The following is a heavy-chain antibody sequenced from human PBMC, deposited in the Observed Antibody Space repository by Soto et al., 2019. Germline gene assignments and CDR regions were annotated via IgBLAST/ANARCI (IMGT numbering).Heavy chain of an antibody. J-gene: IGHJ6*02. CDR1: GGSISSSSYY. CDR2: IYYSGST. CDR3: AGGYSSGWYHDYYGMDV. D-gene: IGHD6-19*01. Sequence: QLQLQESGPGLVKPSETLSLTCTVSGGSISSSSYYWGWIRQPPGKGLEWIGSIYYSGSTYYNPSLKSRVTIPVATSKTQFSLKLSSVTAADTAVYYCAGGYSSGWYHDYYGMDVWGQGTTVTVSS. V-gene: IGHV4-39*01.